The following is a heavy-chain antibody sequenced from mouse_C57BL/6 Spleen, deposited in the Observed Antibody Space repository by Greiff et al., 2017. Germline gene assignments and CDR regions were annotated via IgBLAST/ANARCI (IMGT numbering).Heavy chain of an antibody. CDR1: GYSFTGYY. CDR3: ARGGYDGDYFDY. Sequence: VQLQQSGPELVKPGASVKISCKASGYSFTGYYMNWVKQSPEKSLEWIGEINPSTGGTTYNQKFKAKATLTVDKSSSTAYMQLKSLTSEDSAVYYCARGGYDGDYFDYWGQGTTLTVSS. D-gene: IGHD2-2*01. V-gene: IGHV1-42*01. J-gene: IGHJ2*01. CDR2: INPSTGGT.